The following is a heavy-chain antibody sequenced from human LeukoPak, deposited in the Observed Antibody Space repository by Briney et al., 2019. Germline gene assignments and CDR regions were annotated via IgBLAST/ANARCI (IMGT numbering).Heavy chain of an antibody. V-gene: IGHV3-23*01. D-gene: IGHD6-19*01. J-gene: IGHJ4*02. Sequence: GGSLRLSCAASGFTFSSYSMYWVRQAPGKGLEWVSGIFHGGGSTHYADSVKGRFTFSRDNSKNTVYLQMNSLRAEDTAVYYCAKTTSGYSSGRFPGWPVDYWGQGTLVTVSS. CDR2: IFHGGGST. CDR3: AKTTSGYSSGRFPGWPVDY. CDR1: GFTFSSYS.